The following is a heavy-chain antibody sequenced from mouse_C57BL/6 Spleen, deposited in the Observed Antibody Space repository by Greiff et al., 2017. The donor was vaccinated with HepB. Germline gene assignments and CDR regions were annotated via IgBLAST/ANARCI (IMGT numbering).Heavy chain of an antibody. V-gene: IGHV3-6*01. CDR1: GYSITSGYY. D-gene: IGHD2-1*01. CDR3: ARDYYGNYGYYAMDY. J-gene: IGHJ4*01. CDR2: ISYDGSN. Sequence: VQLQQSGPGLVKPSQSLSLTCSVTGYSITSGYYWNWIRQFPGNKLEWMGYISYDGSNNYNPSLKNRISITRDTSKNQFFLKLNSVTTEDTATYYCARDYYGNYGYYAMDYWGQGTSVTVSS.